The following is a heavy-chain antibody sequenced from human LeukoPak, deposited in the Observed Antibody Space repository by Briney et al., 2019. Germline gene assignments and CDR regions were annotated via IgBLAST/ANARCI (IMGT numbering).Heavy chain of an antibody. Sequence: GRSLRLSCEASGFTFDNYAMHWVRQAPGKRLEWMAVISYDGNREYYPDSVKGRFTISRDNSKNTLYLQMKGLKTEDTGVYYCAREGSIVARTDYWGQGALVIVSS. J-gene: IGHJ4*02. D-gene: IGHD2-15*01. CDR1: GFTFDNYA. CDR2: ISYDGNRE. V-gene: IGHV3-30*14. CDR3: AREGSIVARTDY.